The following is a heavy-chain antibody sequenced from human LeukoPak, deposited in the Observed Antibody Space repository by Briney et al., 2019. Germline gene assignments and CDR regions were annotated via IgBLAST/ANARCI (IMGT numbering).Heavy chain of an antibody. Sequence: ASVKVSCKASGYTFTSYGISWVRQAPGQGLEWMGWISAYNGNTNYAQKLQGGVTMTTDTSTSTAYMELRSLRSDDTAVYYCARAYSANIVVVPAAMSYYYYYYMDVWGKGTTVTVSS. D-gene: IGHD2-2*01. CDR1: GYTFTSYG. CDR3: ARAYSANIVVVPAAMSYYYYYYMDV. J-gene: IGHJ6*03. CDR2: ISAYNGNT. V-gene: IGHV1-18*01.